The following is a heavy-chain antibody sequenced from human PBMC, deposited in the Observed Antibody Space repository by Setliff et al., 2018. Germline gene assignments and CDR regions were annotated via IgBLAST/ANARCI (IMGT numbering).Heavy chain of an antibody. CDR3: ARHVVTMVRAHFDY. V-gene: IGHV4-38-2*01. Sequence: SETLSLTCAVSGYSISSGYYWGWIRQPPGKGLEWIGSIYHSGSTYYNPSLKSRVTISVDTSKNRFSLKLNSVTAADTAVYYCARHVVTMVRAHFDYWGQGTLVTVSS. CDR2: IYHSGST. CDR1: GYSISSGYY. J-gene: IGHJ4*02. D-gene: IGHD3-10*01.